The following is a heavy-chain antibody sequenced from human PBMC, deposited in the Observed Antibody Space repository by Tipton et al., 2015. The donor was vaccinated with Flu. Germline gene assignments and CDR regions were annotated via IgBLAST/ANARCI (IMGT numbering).Heavy chain of an antibody. D-gene: IGHD2-15*01. CDR1: GYSFTNYW. J-gene: IGHJ6*02. Sequence: VQLVQSGAEVKKSGESLKISCEGSGYSFTNYWIGWVRQMPGKGLEWMGSIYPGDSDTRYSPSFQGQVTISADKSISSAYLQWSSLKASDTAMYYCVRLYCSGGSCYSGYVYNYYNMDVWGQGTTVTVSS. V-gene: IGHV5-51*03. CDR3: VRLYCSGGSCYSGYVYNYYNMDV. CDR2: IYPGDSDT.